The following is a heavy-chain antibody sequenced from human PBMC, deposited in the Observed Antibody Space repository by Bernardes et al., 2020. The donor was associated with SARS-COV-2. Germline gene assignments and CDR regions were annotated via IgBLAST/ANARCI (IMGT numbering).Heavy chain of an antibody. V-gene: IGHV3-48*02. CDR3: ARDFDISGDY. CDR2: ISSSSNTI. J-gene: IGHJ4*02. Sequence: GGSLRLSCAASGFTFSTYSMNWVRQAPGKGLEWLSYISSSSNTIFYADSVKGRFTISRDNAKNSLYLQMNSLRDEDTAVYYCARDFDISGDYWGQGTLVTVSS. D-gene: IGHD3-22*01. CDR1: GFTFSTYS.